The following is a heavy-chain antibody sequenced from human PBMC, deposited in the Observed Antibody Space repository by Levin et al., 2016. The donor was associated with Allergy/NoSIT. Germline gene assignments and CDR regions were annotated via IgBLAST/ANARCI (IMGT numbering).Heavy chain of an antibody. J-gene: IGHJ4*02. CDR3: ATDVSGLYYFDY. D-gene: IGHD6-19*01. CDR1: GGSIRSYF. V-gene: IGHV4-59*01. CDR2: IFFSGST. Sequence: SETLSLTCTVSGGSIRSYFWTWMRQSPGKGLEWIGNIFFSGSTHYNPSLESRVTMSVDSSNNQFSLSLRSVTAADTAVYYCATDVSGLYYFDYWGQGALVTVSS.